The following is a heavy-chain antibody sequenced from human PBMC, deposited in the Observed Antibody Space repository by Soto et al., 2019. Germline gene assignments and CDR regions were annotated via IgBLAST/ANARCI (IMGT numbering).Heavy chain of an antibody. Sequence: PGGSLRLSCAASGFTFSGSAMHWVRQASGKGLEWVGRIRSKANSYATAYAASVKGRFTISRDDSKNTAYLQMNSLKTEDTAVYYCARTTDRVVAATPTGRDAFDIWGQGTMVTVSS. CDR2: IRSKANSYAT. J-gene: IGHJ3*02. D-gene: IGHD2-15*01. CDR3: ARTTDRVVAATPTGRDAFDI. V-gene: IGHV3-73*01. CDR1: GFTFSGSA.